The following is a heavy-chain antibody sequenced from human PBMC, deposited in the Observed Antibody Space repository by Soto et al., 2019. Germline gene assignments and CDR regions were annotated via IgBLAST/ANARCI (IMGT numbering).Heavy chain of an antibody. V-gene: IGHV1-46*01. D-gene: IGHD3-16*02. Sequence: ASVKVSCKASGYTFPSYYMHWVRQAPGQGLEWMGIINPSGGSTSYAQKFQGRVTMTRDTSTSTVYMELSSLRSEDTAVYYCARIMITFGGVIDHFDYWGQGTLVTVSS. J-gene: IGHJ4*02. CDR1: GYTFPSYY. CDR2: INPSGGST. CDR3: ARIMITFGGVIDHFDY.